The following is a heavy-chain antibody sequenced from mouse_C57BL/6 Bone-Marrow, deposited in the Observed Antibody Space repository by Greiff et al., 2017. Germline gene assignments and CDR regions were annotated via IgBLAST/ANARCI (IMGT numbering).Heavy chain of an antibody. V-gene: IGHV1-66*01. J-gene: IGHJ4*01. D-gene: IGHD2-14*01. CDR1: GYSFTSYY. CDR2: IYPGSGST. CDR3: SRNCSYDYYYGIDY. Sequence: QVQLQQSGPELVKPGASVKISCKASGYSFTSYYIHWVKQRPGQGLEWIGWIYPGSGSTKYNEKFKGKATLTADTSSSTAYMQLSSLTSEDSAVVYCSRNCSYDYYYGIDYWGQGTSVTVSS.